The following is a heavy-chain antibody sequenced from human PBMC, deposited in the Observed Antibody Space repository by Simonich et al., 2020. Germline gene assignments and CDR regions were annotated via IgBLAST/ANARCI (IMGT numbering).Heavy chain of an antibody. CDR1: GYTFTSYG. CDR2: ISASNGNT. V-gene: IGHV1-18*01. Sequence: QVQLVQSGAEVKKPGASVKVSCKASGYTFTSYGISGVRQAPGQGLEWMGWISASNGNTSYAQKLQGRVTMTTDTSTSTSYMELRSLRSDDTAVYYCARASRGTWWYYYFDYWGQGTLVTVSS. CDR3: ARASRGTWWYYYFDY. D-gene: IGHD2-15*01. J-gene: IGHJ4*02.